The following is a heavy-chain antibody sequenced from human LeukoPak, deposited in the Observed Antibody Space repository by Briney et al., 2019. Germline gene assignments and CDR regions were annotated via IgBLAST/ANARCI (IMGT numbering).Heavy chain of an antibody. Sequence: GGSLRLSCAASGFTFSTFAMIWVRQPPGKGLEWVSSIFPSGGEIHYADSVRGRFTISRDNSKNTLYLQMNSLRAEDTAVYYCAKDYWRSRSYGPIRSSGGVFDYWGQGTLVTVSS. CDR1: GFTFSTFA. CDR3: AKDYWRSRSYGPIRSSGGVFDY. J-gene: IGHJ4*02. D-gene: IGHD5-18*01. V-gene: IGHV3-23*01. CDR2: IFPSGGEI.